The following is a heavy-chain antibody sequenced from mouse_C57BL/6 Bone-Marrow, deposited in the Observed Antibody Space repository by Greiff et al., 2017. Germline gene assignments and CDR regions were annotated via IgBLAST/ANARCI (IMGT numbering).Heavy chain of an antibody. V-gene: IGHV1-85*01. Sequence: QVQLQQSGPELVKPGASVKLSCKASGYTFTSYDINWVKQRPGQGLEWIGWIYPRDGSTKYNEKFKGKATLTVDTSSSTAYMELHSLTSEDSAVYFCARRGYDYDEAWFAYWGQGTLVTVSA. CDR1: GYTFTSYD. J-gene: IGHJ3*01. CDR2: IYPRDGST. CDR3: ARRGYDYDEAWFAY. D-gene: IGHD2-4*01.